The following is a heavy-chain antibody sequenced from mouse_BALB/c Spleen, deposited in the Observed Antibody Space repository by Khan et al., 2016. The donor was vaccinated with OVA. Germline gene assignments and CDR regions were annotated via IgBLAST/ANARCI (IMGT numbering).Heavy chain of an antibody. CDR2: INPTSGYT. V-gene: IGHV1-7*01. Sequence: QVRLQQSGAELAKPGASVKMSCKASDYTFTSYWMHWVKQRPGQGLEWIGYINPTSGYTDYNEKFKDKATWSADKSSSTAYMQLSSLTSEDSAVYYCTRDRIDYWGQGTTLTVSS. CDR1: DYTFTSYW. CDR3: TRDRIDY. J-gene: IGHJ2*01.